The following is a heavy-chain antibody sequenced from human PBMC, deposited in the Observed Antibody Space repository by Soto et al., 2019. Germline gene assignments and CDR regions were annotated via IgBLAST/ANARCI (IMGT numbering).Heavy chain of an antibody. Sequence: EVQLLESGGGLVQPGGSLRLSCAASRFTFSTYAMSWVRQAPGKGLEWVSDISGSGGNTYYADSVKGRFTISRDNSKNTLYLQMNSLSAEDTAVYYCAKSAMVRGGGWVDPWGQGTLVTVSS. J-gene: IGHJ5*02. D-gene: IGHD3-10*01. CDR3: AKSAMVRGGGWVDP. CDR1: RFTFSTYA. V-gene: IGHV3-23*01. CDR2: ISGSGGNT.